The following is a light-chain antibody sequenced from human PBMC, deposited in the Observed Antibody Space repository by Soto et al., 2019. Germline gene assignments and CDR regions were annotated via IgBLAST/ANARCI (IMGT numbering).Light chain of an antibody. Sequence: QSVLTQPPSVSGAPGQTVTISCTGSSSDIGAGYEVHWYQQVPGTAPKLLIFENTNRPSGVPDRFSGSKSGASASLAITGLQAEDEADYYCQSYDSTLSGYVFGSGTKVTVL. CDR3: QSYDSTLSGYV. J-gene: IGLJ1*01. CDR1: SSDIGAGYE. CDR2: ENT. V-gene: IGLV1-40*01.